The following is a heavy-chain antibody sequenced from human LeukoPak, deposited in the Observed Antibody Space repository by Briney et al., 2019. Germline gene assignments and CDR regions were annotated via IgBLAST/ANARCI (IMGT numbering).Heavy chain of an antibody. CDR1: GYRFTSYG. V-gene: IGHV5-51*01. CDR3: ARHTMAAAGKVDY. CDR2: IYPGDSDT. D-gene: IGHD6-13*01. Sequence: GESLKISCKGSGYRFTSYGIGWVRQMPGEGLEWMGIIYPGDSDTRYSPSFQGQVTISADKSINTAYLQWSTLKASDTAMYYCARHTMAAAGKVDYWGQGTLVTVSS. J-gene: IGHJ4*02.